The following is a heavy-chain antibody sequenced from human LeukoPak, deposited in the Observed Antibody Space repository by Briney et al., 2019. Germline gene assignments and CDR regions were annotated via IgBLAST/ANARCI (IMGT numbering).Heavy chain of an antibody. CDR3: ARARYCYTTSCPLDY. Sequence: RASVKVSCKASGYTFTSYYMHWVRQAPGQGLEWMGRINLNSGDTSYAQKFQARVTMTSDTSISTAYMEVSGLESDDTAVYYCARARYCYTTSCPLDYWGQGTLVTVSS. CDR1: GYTFTSYY. CDR2: INLNSGDT. J-gene: IGHJ4*02. D-gene: IGHD2-2*01. V-gene: IGHV1-2*06.